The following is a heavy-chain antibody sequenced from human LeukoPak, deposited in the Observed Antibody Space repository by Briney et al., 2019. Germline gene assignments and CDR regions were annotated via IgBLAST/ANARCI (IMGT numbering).Heavy chain of an antibody. Sequence: ASVKVSCTASGYTFTSYYIHWVRQAPGQGLEWMGIINPAGGSTTYAQKFQGSRLTLTRDTSTSTVYMELSSLRSEDTAVYYCARGRGVHDSHTYDYFDYGGQGSLVTVPS. J-gene: IGHJ4*02. CDR1: GYTFTSYY. CDR2: INPAGGST. V-gene: IGHV1-46*01. CDR3: ARGRGVHDSHTYDYFDY. D-gene: IGHD3-22*01.